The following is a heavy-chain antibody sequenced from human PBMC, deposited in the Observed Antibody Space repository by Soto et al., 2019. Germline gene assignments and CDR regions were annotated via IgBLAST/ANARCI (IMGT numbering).Heavy chain of an antibody. CDR3: ARPAGDGSYTTL. D-gene: IGHD1-26*01. Sequence: QVQLQESGPGVVKPSGTLSLTCAVSGGSIRSNNWWSWLRQAPGKGLEWIGEIYHNGGTNYNPSLGSRGSISEDRSTNHLFLRLTSVTAADTAVYYCARPAGDGSYTTLWGQGILVTVSS. CDR2: IYHNGGT. V-gene: IGHV4-4*02. CDR1: GGSIRSNNW. J-gene: IGHJ4*02.